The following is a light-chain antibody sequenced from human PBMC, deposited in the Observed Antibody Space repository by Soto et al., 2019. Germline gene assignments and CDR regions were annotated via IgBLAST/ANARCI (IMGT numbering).Light chain of an antibody. CDR2: EVS. V-gene: IGLV2-14*01. CDR1: SSVVGAYNY. J-gene: IGLJ2*01. Sequence: QSALTQPASVSGSPGQSITISCTGTSSVVGAYNYVSWYQQHPGKAPKLIISEVSNRPSGVSNRFSGSKSGNTASLTISGLQAEDEADYYCSSYTSSSTVVFGGGTKLTVL. CDR3: SSYTSSSTVV.